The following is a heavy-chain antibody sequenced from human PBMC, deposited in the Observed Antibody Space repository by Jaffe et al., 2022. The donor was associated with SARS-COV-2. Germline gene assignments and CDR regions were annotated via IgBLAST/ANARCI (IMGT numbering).Heavy chain of an antibody. D-gene: IGHD2-21*02. CDR2: IKQDGSEK. CDR3: VSWTVLSSNY. Sequence: EVQLVESGGGLVQPGGSLRLSCAASGFTFSISWMSWVRQPPGKGLEWVANIKQDGSEKYYVDSVKGRFTMSRDNARNSLDLQMNSLRAEDTAVYYCVSWTVLSSNYWGQGILVTVSS. V-gene: IGHV3-7*01. J-gene: IGHJ4*02. CDR1: GFTFSISW.